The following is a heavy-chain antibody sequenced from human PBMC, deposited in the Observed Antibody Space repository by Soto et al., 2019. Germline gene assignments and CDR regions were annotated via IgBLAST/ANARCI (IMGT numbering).Heavy chain of an antibody. CDR2: IYYSGST. J-gene: IGHJ6*02. V-gene: IGHV4-59*01. D-gene: IGHD5-18*01. CDR3: ARALPDTAMVSRNYYYGMDV. CDR1: GGSISSYY. Sequence: QVQLQESGPGLVKPSETLSLTCTVSGGSISSYYWSWIRQPPGKGLEWIGYIYYSGSTNYNPSLKSRVTISVDTSKNQFSLKLSSVTAADTAVYYCARALPDTAMVSRNYYYGMDVWGQGTTVTVSS.